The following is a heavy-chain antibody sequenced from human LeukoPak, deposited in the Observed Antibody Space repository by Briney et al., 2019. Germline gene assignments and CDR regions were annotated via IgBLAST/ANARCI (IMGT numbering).Heavy chain of an antibody. CDR3: ARHGTGKYYFDY. D-gene: IGHD1-7*01. CDR1: GYSISTYY. CDR2: IYYSGST. V-gene: IGHV4-59*08. Sequence: SETLSLTCTVSGYSISTYYWSWIRQPPGKGLEWIGYIYYSGSTNYNPSLKSRVTISVDTPKNQYSLKLSSVAAADTAVYYCARHGTGKYYFDYWGQGTLVTVSS. J-gene: IGHJ4*02.